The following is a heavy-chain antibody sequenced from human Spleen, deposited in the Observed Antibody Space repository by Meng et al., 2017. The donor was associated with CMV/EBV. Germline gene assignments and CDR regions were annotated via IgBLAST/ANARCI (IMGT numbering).Heavy chain of an antibody. CDR1: GFTFDDYT. J-gene: IGHJ4*02. D-gene: IGHD2-2*01. CDR2: ISWDGGKT. V-gene: IGHV3-43*01. CDR3: AKESMDYALDY. Sequence: SCAASGFTFDDYTMHCVRQVPGKGLEWVSLISWDGGKTFYADSVKGRFTISRDNSKNSLYLQMESLKTEDTALYYCAKESMDYALDYWGQGTLVTVSS.